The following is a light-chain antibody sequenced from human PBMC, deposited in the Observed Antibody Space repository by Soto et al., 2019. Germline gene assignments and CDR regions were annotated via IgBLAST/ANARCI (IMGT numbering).Light chain of an antibody. V-gene: IGKV3-11*01. J-gene: IGKJ4*01. CDR3: QQRTNWSLT. CDR2: DAS. Sequence: EIVLTQSRPTLSFSPGDRATLSCRASQSVDKYLVWYQQKPGQAPRLLIYDASRRATGIPARCSGSGSGTDFSLTITSLEPEDFAVYYCQQRTNWSLTFGGGTKLEIK. CDR1: QSVDKY.